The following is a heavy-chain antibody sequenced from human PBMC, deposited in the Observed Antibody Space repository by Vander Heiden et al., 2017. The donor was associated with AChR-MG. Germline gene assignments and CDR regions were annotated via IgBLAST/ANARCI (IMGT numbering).Heavy chain of an antibody. CDR2: INPDSGGT. J-gene: IGHJ5*02. V-gene: IGHV1-2*02. CDR3: ARALEKWFDP. CDR1: GYTFTGQY. Sequence: QVQLVQSGAEVKKPGASVKVSCKASGYTFTGQYMHCVRQAPGQGLEWMGWINPDSGGTNYAQNFQGRVTMTRDTSISTAYMELSRLRSDDTAVYYCARALEKWFDPWGQGTLVTVSS.